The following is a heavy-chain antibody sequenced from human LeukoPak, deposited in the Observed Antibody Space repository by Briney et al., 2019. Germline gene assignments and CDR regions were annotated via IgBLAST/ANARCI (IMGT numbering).Heavy chain of an antibody. V-gene: IGHV3-30*18. J-gene: IGHJ4*02. D-gene: IGHD6-13*01. CDR2: IANDGKDK. CDR3: AKDQQVGAAPYYFDS. Sequence: HPGGSLRLSCAASGFTFSRYGLHWVRQAPGKGLEWVTVIANDGKDKKYADSVKGRFTISRDNSKSTLYLQMNSLRAEDTGVYYCAKDQQVGAAPYYFDSWGQGTLVTVSS. CDR1: GFTFSRYG.